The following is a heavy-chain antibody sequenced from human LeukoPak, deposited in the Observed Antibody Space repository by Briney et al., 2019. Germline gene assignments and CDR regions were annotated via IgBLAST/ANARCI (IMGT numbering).Heavy chain of an antibody. D-gene: IGHD4-17*01. CDR3: ATYRDPVSRVAWFDP. J-gene: IGHJ5*02. Sequence: PSETLSLTCSVSGGSISSYGYYWSWIRQHPGKGLEWIGFIYYSGSTLYAPSFRSRVTISVDASKNQFSLQLTSLTAADTAIYYCATYRDPVSRVAWFDPWGQGMLVTVSS. CDR2: IYYSGST. V-gene: IGHV4-31*03. CDR1: GGSISSYGYY.